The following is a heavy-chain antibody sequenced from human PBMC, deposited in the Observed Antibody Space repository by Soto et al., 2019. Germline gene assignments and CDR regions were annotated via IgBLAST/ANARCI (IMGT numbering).Heavy chain of an antibody. CDR2: IKQDGSEK. V-gene: IGHV3-7*05. Sequence: EVQLVESGGGLVQPGGSLRLSCAASGFTFSSYWMSWVRQAPGKGLEWVANIKQDGSEKYYVDSVKGRFTISRDNAKNSLYLQINSLRAEDTAVYYCARAGVGYSSGWYALFDYWGQGTLVTVSS. CDR1: GFTFSSYW. J-gene: IGHJ4*02. CDR3: ARAGVGYSSGWYALFDY. D-gene: IGHD6-19*01.